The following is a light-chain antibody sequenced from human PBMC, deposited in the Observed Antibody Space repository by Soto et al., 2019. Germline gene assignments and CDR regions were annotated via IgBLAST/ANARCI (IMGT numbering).Light chain of an antibody. J-gene: IGKJ5*01. CDR3: QQSYSAPLT. CDR1: QSIGSY. V-gene: IGKV1-39*01. Sequence: DNQSTPSPYPPSSSVGGKNPLTCRASQSIGSYLHWYQHKPGTAPKLLIYGASSLESGVPSRFSGSGSGTDFTLTISSLQPEDFATYYCQQSYSAPLTFGQGTRLEIK. CDR2: GAS.